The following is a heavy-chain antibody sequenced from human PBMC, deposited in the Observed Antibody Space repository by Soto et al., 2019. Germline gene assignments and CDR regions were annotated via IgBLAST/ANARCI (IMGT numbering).Heavy chain of an antibody. J-gene: IGHJ4*02. CDR2: IYYSGNT. Sequence: PSETLSLTCTVSGGSISNGGGYYWSWIRQHPGKGLEWIGYIYYSGNTYYNPSLKSRVTISLDTSKNQFSLKLSSVTAADTAVYYCARAAYRSLWFLSHWAQGTLVTVSS. D-gene: IGHD3-9*01. CDR1: GGSISNGGGYY. CDR3: ARAAYRSLWFLSH. V-gene: IGHV4-31*03.